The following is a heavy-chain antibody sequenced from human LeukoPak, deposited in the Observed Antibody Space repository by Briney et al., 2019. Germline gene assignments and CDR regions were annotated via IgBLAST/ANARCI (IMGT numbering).Heavy chain of an antibody. V-gene: IGHV3-23*01. D-gene: IGHD3-22*01. CDR1: GFTFSSYA. CDR2: ISGSGGST. CDR3: AKDPGYYPQYYFDY. Sequence: PGGSLRLSYAASGFTFSSYAMSWVRQAPGKGLEWVSAISGSGGSTYYADSVKGRFTISRDNSKNTLYLQMNSLRAEDTAVYYCAKDPGYYPQYYFDYWGQGTLVTVSS. J-gene: IGHJ4*02.